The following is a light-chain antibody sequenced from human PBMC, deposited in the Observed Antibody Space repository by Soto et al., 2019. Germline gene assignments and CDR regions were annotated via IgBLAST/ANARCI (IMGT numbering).Light chain of an antibody. CDR1: QGISNY. J-gene: IGKJ1*01. CDR3: QKYNSEGT. V-gene: IGKV1-27*01. CDR2: AAS. Sequence: DIQMTQSPSSLSASVGDRVTITCRASQGISNYLAWYQQKPGKVPKLLIYAASTLQSVVPSRFSGSGSGTDFTLTISSLQPEDVATYYCQKYNSEGTFGQGTKVDIK.